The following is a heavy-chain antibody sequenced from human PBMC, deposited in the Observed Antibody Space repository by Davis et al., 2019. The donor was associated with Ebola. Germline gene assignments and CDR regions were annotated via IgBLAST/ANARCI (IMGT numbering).Heavy chain of an antibody. CDR2: INPNSGGT. Sequence: ASVKVSCKASGYTFTGYYMHWVRQAPGQGLEWMGWINPNSGGTDSAQKFQGWVTMTRDTSVSAVYLELRNLKSDDTAVYYCARDMGSTVGFIMQTDYWGQGTLATVSS. CDR3: ARDMGSTVGFIMQTDY. J-gene: IGHJ4*02. V-gene: IGHV1-2*04. D-gene: IGHD1-1*01. CDR1: GYTFTGYY.